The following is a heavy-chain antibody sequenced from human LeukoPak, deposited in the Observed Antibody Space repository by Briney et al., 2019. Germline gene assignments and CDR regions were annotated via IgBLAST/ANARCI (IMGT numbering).Heavy chain of an antibody. CDR2: IGTSSSPI. CDR1: GFTFSSYS. CDR3: ARGPPLFDP. Sequence: GRSLRLSCAASGFTFSSYSMNWFRQAPGKGLEWVSYIGTSSSPIYYVDSVKGRFTISRDNAKNSLYLQMNSLRAEDTAVYYCARGPPLFDPWGQGTLVTVSS. J-gene: IGHJ5*02. V-gene: IGHV3-48*04.